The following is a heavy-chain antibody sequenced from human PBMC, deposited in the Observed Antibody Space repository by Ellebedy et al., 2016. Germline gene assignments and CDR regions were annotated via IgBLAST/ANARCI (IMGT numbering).Heavy chain of an antibody. J-gene: IGHJ3*01. CDR2: VFHTGTP. CDR3: AKWNGGWYAFEV. V-gene: IGHV4-59*02. CDR1: GGSVSSDY. Sequence: GSLRLSCNVSGGSVSSDYWNWIRRPPGKGLEWIGYVFHTGTPNYNPSLKSRVTMSVDTSKSQFSLRLTSVTAADTAVYYCAKWNGGWYAFEVWGQGTMVTVSS. D-gene: IGHD6-19*01.